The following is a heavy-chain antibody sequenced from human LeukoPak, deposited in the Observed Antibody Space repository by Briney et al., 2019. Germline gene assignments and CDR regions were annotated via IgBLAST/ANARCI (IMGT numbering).Heavy chain of an antibody. D-gene: IGHD3-22*01. J-gene: IGHJ4*02. CDR2: IYYIVST. V-gene: IGHV4-59*01. Sequence: PSETLSLTCTVSGGSISSCYWSWIRQPPGEGLEWIGYIYYIVSTNYNPSLRSQVTRSVDTSKNQFSLKLSSVTAADTAVYYCARDYSDSSGYYDYWGQGTLVTVSS. CDR3: ARDYSDSSGYYDY. CDR1: GGSISSCY.